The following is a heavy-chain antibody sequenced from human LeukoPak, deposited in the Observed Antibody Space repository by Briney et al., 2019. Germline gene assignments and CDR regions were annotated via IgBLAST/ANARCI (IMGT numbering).Heavy chain of an antibody. CDR1: GFTLSSYW. Sequence: GGSLRLSCAASGFTLSSYWMNWVRQAPGKGLEWVANIKQDGSEKNYVDSVKGRFTISRDNAKNSLYLQMNSLRGEDTAVYYCASGGSYSRYWGQGTLVTVSS. V-gene: IGHV3-7*05. D-gene: IGHD1-26*01. CDR2: IKQDGSEK. CDR3: ASGGSYSRY. J-gene: IGHJ4*02.